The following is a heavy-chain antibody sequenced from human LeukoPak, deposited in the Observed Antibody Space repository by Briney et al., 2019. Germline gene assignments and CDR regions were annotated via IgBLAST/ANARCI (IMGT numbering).Heavy chain of an antibody. V-gene: IGHV3-48*03. J-gene: IGHJ6*04. D-gene: IGHD3-10*02. CDR3: AELGITMIGGV. CDR1: GFTFSSYE. Sequence: GGSLRLSCAASGFTFSSYEMNWVRQAPGKGLEWVSYISSSGSTIYYADSVKGRFTISRDNAKNSLYLQMNSLRAEGTAVYYCAELGITMIGGVWGKGTTVTISS. CDR2: ISSSGSTI.